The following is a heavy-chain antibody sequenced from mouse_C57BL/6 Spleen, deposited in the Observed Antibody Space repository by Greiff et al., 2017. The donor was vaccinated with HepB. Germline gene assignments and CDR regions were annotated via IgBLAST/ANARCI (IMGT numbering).Heavy chain of an antibody. V-gene: IGHV3-6*01. CDR2: ISYDGSN. CDR1: GYSITSGYY. D-gene: IGHD1-1*01. Sequence: EVQLQQSGPGLVKPSQSLSLTCSVTGYSITSGYYWNWIRQFPGNKLEWMGYISYDGSNNYNPSLKNRISITRDTSKNQFFLKLNSVTTEDTATYYCARGTTTVVEDYWGQGTTLTVSS. CDR3: ARGTTTVVEDY. J-gene: IGHJ2*01.